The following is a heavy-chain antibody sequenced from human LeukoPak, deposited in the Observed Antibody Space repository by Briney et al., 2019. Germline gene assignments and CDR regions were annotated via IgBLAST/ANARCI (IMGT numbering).Heavy chain of an antibody. V-gene: IGHV3-30*18. CDR3: AKSLNSGYSSSWPFDY. Sequence: PGRSLRLSCAASGFTFSSYGMHWVRQAPGKGLEWVAVISYDGSNKYYADSVKGLFTISRDNSKNTLYLQMNSLRAEDTAVYYCAKSLNSGYSSSWPFDYWGQGTLVTVSS. D-gene: IGHD6-13*01. CDR1: GFTFSSYG. J-gene: IGHJ4*02. CDR2: ISYDGSNK.